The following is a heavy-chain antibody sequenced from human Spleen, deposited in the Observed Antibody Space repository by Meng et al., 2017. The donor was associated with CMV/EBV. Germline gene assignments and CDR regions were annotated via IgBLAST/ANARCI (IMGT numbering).Heavy chain of an antibody. J-gene: IGHJ4*02. CDR2: IITMIRKT. V-gene: IGHV1-69*05. CDR3: ARDRVKDYSSSSPFFDY. CDR1: TFSSNG. D-gene: IGHD6-13*01. Sequence: TFSSNGISWVRQTPGQGLEWMGDIITMIRKTNYTQKFQGRLTNTTDASTSTAYMVMSSLRSEDTAVYYCARDRVKDYSSSSPFFDYWGQGTLVTVSS.